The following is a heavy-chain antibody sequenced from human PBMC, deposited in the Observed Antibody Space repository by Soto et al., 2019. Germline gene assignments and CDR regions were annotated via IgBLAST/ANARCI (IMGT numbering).Heavy chain of an antibody. Sequence: EVQLVESGGGLVKPGGSLRLSCAASGFTFSSYSMNWVRQAPGKGLEWVSSISSSSSYIYYADSVKGRFTISRDNAKNPLYLQMNSLRAEDTAVYYCAREVLVAGRLVDYWGQGTLVTVSS. V-gene: IGHV3-21*01. CDR1: GFTFSSYS. CDR3: AREVLVAGRLVDY. J-gene: IGHJ4*02. CDR2: ISSSSSYI. D-gene: IGHD6-19*01.